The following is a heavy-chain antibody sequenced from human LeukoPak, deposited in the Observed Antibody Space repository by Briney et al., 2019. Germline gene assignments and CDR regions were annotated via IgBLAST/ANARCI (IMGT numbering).Heavy chain of an antibody. Sequence: GRSLRLSCAASGFTFSSYGMHWVRQAPGKGLEWVAVIWYDGSNKYYADSVKGRFTISRDNSKNTLYLQMNSLRAEDTAVYYCARAVATITRAFVYWGQGTLVTVSS. D-gene: IGHD5-12*01. CDR2: IWYDGSNK. CDR3: ARAVATITRAFVY. V-gene: IGHV3-33*01. CDR1: GFTFSSYG. J-gene: IGHJ4*02.